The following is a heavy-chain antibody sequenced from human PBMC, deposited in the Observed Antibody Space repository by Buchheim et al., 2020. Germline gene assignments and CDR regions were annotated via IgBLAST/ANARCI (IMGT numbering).Heavy chain of an antibody. CDR1: GFTFSTFS. CDR3: ARRMGDTMSSRCFDY. D-gene: IGHD3-3*01. CDR2: ISSSSGTI. Sequence: EVQLVESGGGLVQPGGSLRLSCAASGFTFSTFSMNWVRQAPGKGLEWVSYISSSSGTIYYADSVKGRFTISRDNARNSLYLQMNSLRDEDTAVYYCARRMGDTMSSRCFDYWGQGTL. J-gene: IGHJ4*02. V-gene: IGHV3-48*02.